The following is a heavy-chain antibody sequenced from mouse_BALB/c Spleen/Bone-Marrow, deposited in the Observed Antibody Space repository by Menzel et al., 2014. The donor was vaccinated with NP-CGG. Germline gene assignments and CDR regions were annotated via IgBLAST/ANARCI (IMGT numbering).Heavy chain of an antibody. CDR2: IYPYNGGT. CDR3: ARGGGYWYFDV. V-gene: IGHV1S29*02. CDR1: GYTFTDYN. J-gene: IGHJ1*01. Sequence: VQLQQSGPVLVKPGASVKISCKASGYTFTDYNMHWVKQSHGKSLEWIGYIYPYNGGTGYNQKFKNKATLTVDNSSSTAYMEFRSLTSEDSAVYYCARGGGYWYFDVWGAGTTVTVSS.